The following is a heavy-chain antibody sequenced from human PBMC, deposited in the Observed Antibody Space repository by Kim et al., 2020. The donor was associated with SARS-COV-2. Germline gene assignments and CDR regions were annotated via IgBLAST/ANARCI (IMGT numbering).Heavy chain of an antibody. CDR2: INHSGST. D-gene: IGHD6-13*01. J-gene: IGHJ4*02. Sequence: SETLSLTCAVYGGSFSGYYWSWIRQPPGKGLEWIGEINHSGSTNYNPSLKSRVTISVDTSKNQFSLKLSSVTAADTAVYYCARGIAAAADYWGQGTLVTVSS. CDR1: GGSFSGYY. V-gene: IGHV4-34*01. CDR3: ARGIAAAADY.